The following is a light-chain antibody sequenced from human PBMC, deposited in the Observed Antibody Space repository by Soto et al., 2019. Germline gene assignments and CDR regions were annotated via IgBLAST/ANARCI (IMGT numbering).Light chain of an antibody. CDR3: SSHTSSSTRV. V-gene: IGLV2-14*01. CDR2: EVS. Sequence: SALTQPASVSGSPGQSITISCTGTSSDVGGYNYVSWYQQHPGKAPKLMIYEVSNRPSGVSIRFSGSKSGNTASLTISGLQAEDEADYYCSSHTSSSTRVFGTGTKLTVL. J-gene: IGLJ1*01. CDR1: SSDVGGYNY.